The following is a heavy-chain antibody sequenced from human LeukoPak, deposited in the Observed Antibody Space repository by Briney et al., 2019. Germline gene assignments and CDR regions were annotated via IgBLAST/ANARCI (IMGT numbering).Heavy chain of an antibody. D-gene: IGHD6-13*01. CDR2: IYYSGST. CDR1: GGSISSGGYY. V-gene: IGHV4-31*03. J-gene: IGHJ4*02. CDR3: ARDRGSSWPIDY. Sequence: SQTLSLTCTVSGGSISSGGYYWSWIRQHPGKGLEWIGYIYYSGSTYYHPSLKSRVTISVDTSKNQFSLKLSSVTAADTAVYYCARDRGSSWPIDYWGQGTLVTVSS.